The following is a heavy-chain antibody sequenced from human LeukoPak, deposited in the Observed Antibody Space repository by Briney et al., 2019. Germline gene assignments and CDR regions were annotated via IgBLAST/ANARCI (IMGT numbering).Heavy chain of an antibody. D-gene: IGHD1-26*01. CDR2: INWNGGSR. CDR3: ARGGSYLSAFDI. Sequence: GGSLRLSCAASGFTFDDYGMSWVRHGPGKGLEWVSGINWNGGSRGYADSVKGRFTISRDNAKNSLYLQMNSLRAEDTALYYCARGGSYLSAFDIWGQGTMVTVSS. V-gene: IGHV3-20*04. J-gene: IGHJ3*02. CDR1: GFTFDDYG.